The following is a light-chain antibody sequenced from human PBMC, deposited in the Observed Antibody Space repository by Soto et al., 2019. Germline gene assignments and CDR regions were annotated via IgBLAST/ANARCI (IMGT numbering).Light chain of an antibody. CDR1: QSITSSF. CDR3: QQSHNWPRT. CDR2: GAS. J-gene: IGKJ1*01. Sequence: EIVLTQSPGILSLSPGERASLSCGASQSITSSFLAWYQQKPGQAPRLLIYGASSRATGIPDRFSGSGSGTDFTLTISSLEPEDFAVYYCQQSHNWPRTFGQGTKVDIK. V-gene: IGKV3D-20*02.